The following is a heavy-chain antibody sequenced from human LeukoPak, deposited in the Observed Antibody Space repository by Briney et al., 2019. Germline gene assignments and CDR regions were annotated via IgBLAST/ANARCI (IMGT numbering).Heavy chain of an antibody. D-gene: IGHD3-3*01. CDR3: ARGLAGFLDDL. CDR2: IYYSGST. Sequence: PSETLSLTCTVSGGSISSGDYYWSWIRQPPGKGLEWIGYIYYSGSTYYNPSLKSRVTISVDTSKNQFSLKLSSVTAADTAVYYWARGLAGFLDDLWGQGTLVTVSS. V-gene: IGHV4-30-4*01. J-gene: IGHJ4*02. CDR1: GGSISSGDYY.